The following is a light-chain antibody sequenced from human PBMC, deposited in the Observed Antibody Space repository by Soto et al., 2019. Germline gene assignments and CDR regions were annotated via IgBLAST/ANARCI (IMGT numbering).Light chain of an antibody. Sequence: QSALTQPASVSGSPGQSITISCTGSSSDIGDYDFVSWYQQHPGQAPKLMIYEVSNRPSGVSTRFSASKSGNTASLTISALQHEDDDTYYCCSSSSTNSTYVFGGGTKLTVL. CDR1: SSDIGDYDF. V-gene: IGLV2-14*01. CDR2: EVS. CDR3: CSSSSTNSTYV. J-gene: IGLJ2*01.